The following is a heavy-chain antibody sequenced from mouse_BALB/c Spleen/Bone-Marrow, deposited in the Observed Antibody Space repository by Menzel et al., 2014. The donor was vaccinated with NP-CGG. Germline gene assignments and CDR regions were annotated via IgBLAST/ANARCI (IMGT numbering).Heavy chain of an antibody. CDR3: ARSGKVRNAMDY. CDR1: GYTFXDHA. V-gene: IGHV1S137*01. D-gene: IGHD2-14*01. Sequence: VQLQQSGAKLVRPGVSVKISCKGSGYTFXDHAIHWVKRSHAKSLEWIGVISGYYGDAIYNQKFKGKATMTVDKSSSTAYMELARLTSEDSAIYYCARSGKVRNAMDYWGQRTSVTVSS. J-gene: IGHJ4*01. CDR2: ISGYYGDA.